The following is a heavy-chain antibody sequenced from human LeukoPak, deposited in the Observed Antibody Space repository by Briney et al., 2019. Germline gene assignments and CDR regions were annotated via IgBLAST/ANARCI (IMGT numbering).Heavy chain of an antibody. Sequence: GASVKVSCKASGYTFTSYAMNWVRQAPGQGLEWMGWISAYNGNTNYAQKLQGRVTMTTDTSTSTAYMELRSLRSDDTAVYYCAREIVLMVYAEHYYYYMDVWGKGTTVTVSS. V-gene: IGHV1-18*01. CDR3: AREIVLMVYAEHYYYYMDV. CDR1: GYTFTSYA. CDR2: ISAYNGNT. D-gene: IGHD2-8*01. J-gene: IGHJ6*03.